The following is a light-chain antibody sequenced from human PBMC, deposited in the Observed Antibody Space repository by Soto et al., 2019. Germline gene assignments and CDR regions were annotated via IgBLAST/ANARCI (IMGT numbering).Light chain of an antibody. CDR1: QTISIF. Sequence: DIPLTQSPSTLSGSVDDIVTITCRASQTISIFLAWYQQKPGKAPKLLIYKASTLKSGVPSRFSGSGSGTEFTLTISSLQSEDFAVYYCQQYNIGPPWTFGQGTKVDIK. J-gene: IGKJ1*01. CDR3: QQYNIGPPWT. CDR2: KAS. V-gene: IGKV1-5*03.